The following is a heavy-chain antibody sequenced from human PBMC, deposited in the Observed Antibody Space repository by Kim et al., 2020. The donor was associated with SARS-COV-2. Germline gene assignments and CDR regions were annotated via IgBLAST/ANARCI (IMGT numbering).Heavy chain of an antibody. V-gene: IGHV4-59*13. CDR2: IFHSGTA. CDR3: ARGKVVTSLDS. D-gene: IGHD2-21*02. CDR1: GGYIGSYY. J-gene: IGHJ4*02. Sequence: SETLSLTCTVSGGYIGSYYWTWIRQPPGKGLEWIGYIFHSGTAKYNPSPKSRGNMSLDMSRNQFSLTFTSTTAADTAIYYCARGKVVTSLDSWGQGTLVTVPS.